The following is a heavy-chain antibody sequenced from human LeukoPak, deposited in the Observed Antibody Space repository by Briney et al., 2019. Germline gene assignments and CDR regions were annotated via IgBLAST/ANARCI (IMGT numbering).Heavy chain of an antibody. J-gene: IGHJ5*02. D-gene: IGHD3-22*01. CDR1: GFNFSSYA. CDR2: ISYDGSNK. V-gene: IGHV3-30-3*01. CDR3: AREYDSSGYYYENWFDP. Sequence: PGRSLRLSCAASGFNFSSYAMHWVRQAPGKGLEWVAGISYDGSNKYYADSVKGRFTISRDNSKNTLYLQMNSLRAEDTAVYYCAREYDSSGYYYENWFDPWGQGTLVTVSS.